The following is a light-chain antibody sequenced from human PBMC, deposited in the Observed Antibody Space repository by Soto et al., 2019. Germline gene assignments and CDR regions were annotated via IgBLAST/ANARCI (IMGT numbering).Light chain of an antibody. J-gene: IGKJ4*01. CDR1: QMVAASY. V-gene: IGKV3-20*01. Sequence: EMVLTQSPGTLSVSPGERVTLSCRASQMVAASYLAWYQQKPGQAPRLLIYGATNRATGIPDRFSGRGTGTDFTLTISRLEAEDFAVYYCQQYAMSPQTFGGGAKVEL. CDR3: QQYAMSPQT. CDR2: GAT.